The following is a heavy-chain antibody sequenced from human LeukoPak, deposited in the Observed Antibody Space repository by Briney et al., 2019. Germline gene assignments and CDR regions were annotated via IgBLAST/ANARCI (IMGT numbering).Heavy chain of an antibody. J-gene: IGHJ4*02. D-gene: IGHD3-9*01. CDR3: ASGEARRYFDWPPERAFDY. CDR2: INSDGSST. Sequence: HPGGSLRLSCAASGFTFSSYWMHWVRQAPGKGLVWVSRINSDGSSTNYADSVKGRFTISRDNAKNTLYLQMNSLRAEDTAVYYCASGEARRYFDWPPERAFDYWGQGTLVTVSS. V-gene: IGHV3-74*01. CDR1: GFTFSSYW.